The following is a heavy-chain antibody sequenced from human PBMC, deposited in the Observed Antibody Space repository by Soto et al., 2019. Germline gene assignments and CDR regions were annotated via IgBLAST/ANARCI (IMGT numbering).Heavy chain of an antibody. Sequence: EVQLVESGGNLVQPGGSLSLSCAASGLPFGDFSMTWVRKAPGKGLEWISYFTGRPSAVHTAYYADSVKGRFTISRDNARSSLYLQINNLRAEDTAVYYCARDVNYSFDSWGQGTLVTVSS. CDR1: GLPFGDFS. J-gene: IGHJ4*02. CDR2: FTGRPSAVHTA. V-gene: IGHV3-48*01. D-gene: IGHD4-4*01. CDR3: ARDVNYSFDS.